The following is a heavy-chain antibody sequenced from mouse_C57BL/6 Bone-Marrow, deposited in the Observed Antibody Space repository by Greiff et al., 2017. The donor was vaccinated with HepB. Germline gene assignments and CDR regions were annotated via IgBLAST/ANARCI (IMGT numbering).Heavy chain of an antibody. V-gene: IGHV1-53*01. Sequence: QVQLQQSGTELVKPGASVKLSCKASGYTFTSYWMHWVKQRPGQGLEWIGNINPSSGGTNYNEKFKSKATLTVDKSSSTAYMQLSSLTSEDSTVYYCARRGGLYYGNFAYWGQGTLVTVSA. D-gene: IGHD2-1*01. CDR2: INPSSGGT. CDR3: ARRGGLYYGNFAY. J-gene: IGHJ3*01. CDR1: GYTFTSYW.